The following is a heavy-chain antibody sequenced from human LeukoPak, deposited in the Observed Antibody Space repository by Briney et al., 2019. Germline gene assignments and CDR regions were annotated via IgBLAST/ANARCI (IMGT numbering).Heavy chain of an antibody. D-gene: IGHD6-19*01. CDR2: ISYSGST. CDR3: ATVPYSSAEYFQH. Sequence: NASETLSLTCTVSGGSINNYYWSWIRQPPGKGLEWIGYISYSGSTDYNPSLKSRVTISVDTSKNQFSLKLSSVTAADTAVYYCATVPYSSAEYFQHWGQGTLVTVSS. J-gene: IGHJ1*01. V-gene: IGHV4-59*01. CDR1: GGSINNYY.